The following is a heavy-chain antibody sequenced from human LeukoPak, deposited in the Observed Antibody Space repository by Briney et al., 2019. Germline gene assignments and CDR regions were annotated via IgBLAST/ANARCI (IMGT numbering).Heavy chain of an antibody. CDR3: AKDNGHNWNDGVDY. D-gene: IGHD1-1*01. J-gene: IGHJ4*02. V-gene: IGHV3-11*01. CDR1: GFTFRDYY. Sequence: GGSLRLSCAASGFTFRDYYMGWIRQAPGKGLEWASYITNSGSRIYTADSVKGRFTISRDNSKNTLYLQMNSLRAEDTAVYYCAKDNGHNWNDGVDYWGQGTLVTVSS. CDR2: ITNSGSRI.